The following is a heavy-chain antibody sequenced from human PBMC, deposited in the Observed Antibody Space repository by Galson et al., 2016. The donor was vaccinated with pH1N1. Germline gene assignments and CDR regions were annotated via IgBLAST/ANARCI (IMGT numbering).Heavy chain of an antibody. CDR1: GYSFTNYW. CDR3: AGGYKWNDEGQFAY. Sequence: QSGAEVKKPGESLKISCRGSGYSFTNYWIAWVRQMPGKGLEWVGIIYPGDSDTRYSPSFQGRVTISADKSITTAYLQWSSLKASDTAMYYCAGGYKWNDEGQFAYWGQGTLVTVSS. J-gene: IGHJ4*02. D-gene: IGHD1-1*01. V-gene: IGHV5-51*01. CDR2: IYPGDSDT.